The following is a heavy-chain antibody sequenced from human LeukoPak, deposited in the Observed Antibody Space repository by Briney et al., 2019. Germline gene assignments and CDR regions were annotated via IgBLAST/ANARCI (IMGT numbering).Heavy chain of an antibody. Sequence: SVKVSCKACGGTFSSYAISWVRQAPGQGLEWMGGIIPIFGTANYAQKFQGRVTITTDESTSTAYMELSSLRSEDTAVYYCARGRGSSGYPPYYFDYWGQGTLVTVSS. CDR3: ARGRGSSGYPPYYFDY. D-gene: IGHD3-22*01. V-gene: IGHV1-69*05. J-gene: IGHJ4*02. CDR2: IIPIFGTA. CDR1: GGTFSSYA.